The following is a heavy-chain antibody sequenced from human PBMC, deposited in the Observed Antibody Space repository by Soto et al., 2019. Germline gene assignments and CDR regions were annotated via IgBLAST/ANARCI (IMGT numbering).Heavy chain of an antibody. V-gene: IGHV3-23*01. CDR2: ISGSGGST. D-gene: IGHD5-12*01. J-gene: IGHJ4*02. CDR3: AKNPRDGYNFFDY. CDR1: GFTFGDYA. Sequence: GGSLRLSCTASGFTFGDYAMSWFRQAPGKGLEWVSAISGSGGSTYYADSVKGRFTISRDNSKNTLYLQMNSLRAEDTAVYYCAKNPRDGYNFFDYWGQGTLVTVSS.